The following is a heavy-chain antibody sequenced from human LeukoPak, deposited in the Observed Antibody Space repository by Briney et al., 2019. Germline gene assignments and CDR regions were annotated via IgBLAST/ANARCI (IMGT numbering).Heavy chain of an antibody. CDR3: ARTIFGVAGGVYYYYYMDV. CDR2: INHSGST. V-gene: IGHV4-34*01. J-gene: IGHJ6*03. CDR1: GGSFSGYY. Sequence: SETLSLTCAVYGGSFSGYYWSWIRQPPGKGLEWIGEINHSGSTNYNPSLKSRVTISVDTSKNQFSLKLSSVTAADTAVYYCARTIFGVAGGVYYYYYMDVWGKGTTVTVSS. D-gene: IGHD3-3*01.